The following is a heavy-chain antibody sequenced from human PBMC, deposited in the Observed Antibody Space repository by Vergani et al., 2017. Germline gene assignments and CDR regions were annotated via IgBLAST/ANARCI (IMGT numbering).Heavy chain of an antibody. J-gene: IGHJ6*03. CDR3: AKDPYYYGSGSGYYYMDV. CDR2: ISYDGSNK. Sequence: VQLLESGGGVVQPGRSLRLSCAASGFTFSSYGMHWVRQAPGKGLEWVAVISYDGSNKYYADSVKGRFTISRDNSKNTLYLQMNSLRAEDTAVYYCAKDPYYYGSGSGYYYMDVWGKGTTVTVSS. V-gene: IGHV3-30*18. D-gene: IGHD3-10*01. CDR1: GFTFSSYG.